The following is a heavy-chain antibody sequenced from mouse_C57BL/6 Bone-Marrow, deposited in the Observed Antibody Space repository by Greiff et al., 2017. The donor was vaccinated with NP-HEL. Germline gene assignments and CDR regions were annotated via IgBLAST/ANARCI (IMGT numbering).Heavy chain of an antibody. CDR1: GYAFTNYL. J-gene: IGHJ2*01. V-gene: IGHV1-54*01. Sequence: QVQLQQSGAELVRPGTSVKVSCKASGYAFTNYLIEWVKQRPGQGLEWIGVINPGSGGTNYNEKFKGKATLTADKSSSTAYMQLSSLTSEDSAVYFCARGLLRFFPYFAYWGQGTTLTVSS. CDR3: ARGLLRFFPYFAY. D-gene: IGHD1-1*01. CDR2: INPGSGGT.